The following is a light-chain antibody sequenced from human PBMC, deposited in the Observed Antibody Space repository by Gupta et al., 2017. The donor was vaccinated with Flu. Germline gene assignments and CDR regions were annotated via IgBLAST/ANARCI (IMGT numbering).Light chain of an antibody. J-gene: IGLJ2*01. Sequence: QSVLTQPPSASWTLVQRVTIYCSGGNSNIGINYVYWYQQLPGAAPKLLIYRSNQRPSGVPDRFSGSKSGTSASLAISGLRSEDEADYYCAAWDDSLSGVVFGGGTKLTVL. CDR1: NSNIGINY. CDR2: RSN. CDR3: AAWDDSLSGVV. V-gene: IGLV1-47*01.